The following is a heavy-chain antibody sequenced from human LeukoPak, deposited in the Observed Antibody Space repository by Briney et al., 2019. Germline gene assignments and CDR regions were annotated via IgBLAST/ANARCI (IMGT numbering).Heavy chain of an antibody. CDR3: ARDEQDSSSWYARWFDP. J-gene: IGHJ5*02. CDR1: GGTFSSYT. Sequence: SVKVSCKASGGTFSSYTISWVRQAPGQGLEWMGGIIPIFGTPHYVQTFQGRVTITADESTSTAYMELSSLRSEDTAVYYCARDEQDSSSWYARWFDPWGQGTLVTVSS. V-gene: IGHV1-69*13. CDR2: IIPIFGTP. D-gene: IGHD6-13*01.